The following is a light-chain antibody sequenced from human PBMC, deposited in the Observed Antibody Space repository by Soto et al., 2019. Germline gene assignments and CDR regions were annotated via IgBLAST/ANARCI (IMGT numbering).Light chain of an antibody. V-gene: IGLV7-46*01. CDR2: DTA. J-gene: IGLJ1*01. CDR3: LLSYRGDYV. CDR1: TGPVTTGHY. Sequence: QAVVTQEPSLTVSPGGKVILTCGSTTGPVTTGHYPCWLQQKPGQAPLPLVYDTANIFSWTPVRFSGSLVGGKAALTLSGAQPEDEAEYYCLLSYRGDYVFGPGAKVTVL.